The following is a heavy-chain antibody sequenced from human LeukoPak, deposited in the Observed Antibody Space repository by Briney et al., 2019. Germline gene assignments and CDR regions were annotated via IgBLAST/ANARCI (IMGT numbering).Heavy chain of an antibody. CDR2: IYYTGNT. J-gene: IGHJ4*02. V-gene: IGHV4-39*01. D-gene: IGHD3-16*01. Sequence: SETLSLTCTVSGGSISSSPYYWGWIRQPPGKGLEWIGSIYYTGNTHYNPSLKSRVTVSVDRSKNQFSLKLSSVTAADTAVYYCARQRRLELPDYWGQGTLVTVSS. CDR3: ARQRRLELPDY. CDR1: GGSISSSPYY.